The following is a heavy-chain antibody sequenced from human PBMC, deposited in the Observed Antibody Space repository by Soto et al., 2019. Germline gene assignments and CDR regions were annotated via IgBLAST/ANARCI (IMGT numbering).Heavy chain of an antibody. D-gene: IGHD1-1*01. CDR1: GGTFSSYA. J-gene: IGHJ6*02. CDR3: ARDRRNLWRRTTVGADQLPLDGYYGMDV. Sequence: ASVKVSCKASGGTFSSYAISWVRQAPGQGLEWMGGIIPIFGTANYAQKFQGRVTITADKSTSTAYMELSSLRSEDTAVYYCARDRRNLWRRTTVGADQLPLDGYYGMDVWDQGTTVTVSS. CDR2: IIPIFGTA. V-gene: IGHV1-69*06.